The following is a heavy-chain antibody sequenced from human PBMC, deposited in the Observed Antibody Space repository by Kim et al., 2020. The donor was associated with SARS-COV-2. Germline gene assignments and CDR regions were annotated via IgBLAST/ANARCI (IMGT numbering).Heavy chain of an antibody. CDR1: DDSISSDNW. V-gene: IGHV4-4*02. Sequence: SETLSLTCAVSDDSISSDNWYSWLRQSPEEKLEGIGRIYHHRGTKYYPPLNGRVTIIIDKSNNQHSFKLPTVTAADTAVYYCVRDTGITVTVVDALDL. D-gene: IGHD2-15*01. CDR3: VRDTGITVTVVDALDL. J-gene: IGHJ3*01. CDR2: IYHHRGT.